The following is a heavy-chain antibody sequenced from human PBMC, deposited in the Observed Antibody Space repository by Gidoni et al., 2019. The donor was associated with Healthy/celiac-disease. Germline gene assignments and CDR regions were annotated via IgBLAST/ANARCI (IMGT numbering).Heavy chain of an antibody. Sequence: QVQLVESGGGVVQPGRSLRLSCAASGFTFSSYGMHWVRQAPGKGLGWVAVIWYDGSNKYYADSVKGRFTISRDNSKTTLYLQMNSLRAEDTAVYYCARDWVDYGSGSYRYFDYWGQGTLVTVSS. J-gene: IGHJ4*02. CDR2: IWYDGSNK. CDR3: ARDWVDYGSGSYRYFDY. CDR1: GFTFSSYG. V-gene: IGHV3-33*01. D-gene: IGHD3-10*01.